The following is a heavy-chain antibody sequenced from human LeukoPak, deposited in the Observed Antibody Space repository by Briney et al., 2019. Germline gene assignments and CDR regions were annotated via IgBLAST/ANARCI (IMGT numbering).Heavy chain of an antibody. V-gene: IGHV3-48*04. CDR2: ISSDRNTI. CDR3: AQSFDN. J-gene: IGHJ4*02. Sequence: GGSLRLSCAASGFTFTSYSMNWVRQAPGKGLEWVSYISSDRNTIYYADSVKGRFTISRDNSKNSLYLQMSSLRAEDTAVYYCAQSFDNWGQGTLVTVSS. CDR1: GFTFTSYS.